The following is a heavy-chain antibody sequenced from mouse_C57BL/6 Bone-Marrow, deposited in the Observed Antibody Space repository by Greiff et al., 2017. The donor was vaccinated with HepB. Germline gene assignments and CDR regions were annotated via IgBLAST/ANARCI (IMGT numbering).Heavy chain of an antibody. D-gene: IGHD2-3*01. J-gene: IGHJ4*01. CDR1: GYNFTSYG. Sequence: QVQLQQSGAELARPGASVKLSCKASGYNFTSYGISWVKQRTGQGLEWIGEIYPRSGNTYYNEKFKGKATLTADKSSSTAYMELRSLTSEDSAVYFCARSYDGYYSYYYAMDYWGQGTSVTVSS. CDR2: IYPRSGNT. V-gene: IGHV1-81*01. CDR3: ARSYDGYYSYYYAMDY.